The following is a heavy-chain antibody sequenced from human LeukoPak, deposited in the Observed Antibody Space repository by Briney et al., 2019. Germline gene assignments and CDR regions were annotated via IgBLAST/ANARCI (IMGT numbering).Heavy chain of an antibody. CDR3: ARAQGDPRPDYYMDV. V-gene: IGHV1-2*02. CDR2: INPNSGGT. J-gene: IGHJ6*03. CDR1: GYTFTGYY. Sequence: ASVKVSCKASGYTFTGYYMHWVRQAPGQGHEWMGWINPNSGGTNYAQKFQGRVTMTRDTSISTAYMELRRLSSDDTAVYYCARAQGDPRPDYYMDVWGKGTTVTVSS. D-gene: IGHD3-16*01.